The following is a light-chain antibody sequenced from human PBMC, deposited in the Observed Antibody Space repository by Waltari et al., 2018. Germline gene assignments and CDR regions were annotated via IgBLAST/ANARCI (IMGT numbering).Light chain of an antibody. CDR3: QQYNNWPYT. V-gene: IGKV3-15*01. CDR1: QSVSSN. CDR2: GAS. J-gene: IGKJ2*01. Sequence: EIVMTQSPATLSVSPGERATLPCSASQSVSSNLAWYQQKPGQAPRLLIYGASTRATGIPARFSGSGSGTEFTLTISSMQSEDFAVYYCQQYNNWPYTFGQGTKLEIK.